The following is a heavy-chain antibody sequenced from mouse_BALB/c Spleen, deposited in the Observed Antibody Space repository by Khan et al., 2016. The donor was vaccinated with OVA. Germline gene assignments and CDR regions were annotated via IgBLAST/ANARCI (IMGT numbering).Heavy chain of an antibody. D-gene: IGHD1-1*01. CDR2: LSYSGTT. CDR1: GYSITSDYA. V-gene: IGHV3-2*02. Sequence: EVQLQESGPGLVKPSQSLSLTCTVTGYSITSDYAWNWIRQFPGNKLEWMGFLSYSGTTKYNPSTKSRFSITRDTSKNQFCLHLNSVTTEDTATYYCARVYGGDFDYWGQGTSLTVSS. J-gene: IGHJ2*02. CDR3: ARVYGGDFDY.